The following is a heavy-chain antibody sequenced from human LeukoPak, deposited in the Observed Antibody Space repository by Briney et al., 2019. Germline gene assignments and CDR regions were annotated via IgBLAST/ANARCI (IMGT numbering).Heavy chain of an antibody. J-gene: IGHJ4*02. D-gene: IGHD2/OR15-2a*01. CDR2: IIPIFGTA. V-gene: IGHV1-69*06. CDR1: GGTFSSYA. Sequence: SEKLSCKAYGGTFSSYAISWVRQAPGQGLEWMGGIIPIFGTANYAQKFQGRVTITADKSTSTAYMELSSLRSEDTAVYYCAILVPLSHWGQGTLVTVSS. CDR3: AILVPLSH.